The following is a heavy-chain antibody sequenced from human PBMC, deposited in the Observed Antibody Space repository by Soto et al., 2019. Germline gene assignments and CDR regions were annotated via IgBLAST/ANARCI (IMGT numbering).Heavy chain of an antibody. Sequence: PGGSLRLSCAASGFTFSDYYMSWIRQAPGKRLEWVSYISSSGSTIYYADSVKGRFTISRDNAKNSLYLQMNSLRAEDTAVYYCARDDCSGGSCYSRPIDYWGQGTLVTVSS. J-gene: IGHJ4*02. CDR3: ARDDCSGGSCYSRPIDY. CDR2: ISSSGSTI. CDR1: GFTFSDYY. V-gene: IGHV3-11*01. D-gene: IGHD2-15*01.